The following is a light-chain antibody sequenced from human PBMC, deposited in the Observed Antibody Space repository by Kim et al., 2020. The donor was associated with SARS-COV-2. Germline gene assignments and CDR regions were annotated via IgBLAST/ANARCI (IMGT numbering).Light chain of an antibody. J-gene: IGLJ2*01. CDR2: EDN. CDR3: QSYDSSTVV. V-gene: IGLV6-57*03. Sequence: GRNVTSSYPPSRDSIATNYVQWYQQRPRSAPTTVIYEDNQRPSGVPDRFSGSIDSSSNSASLTISGLKTEDEADYYCQSYDSSTVVFGGGTQLTVL. CDR1: RDSIATNY.